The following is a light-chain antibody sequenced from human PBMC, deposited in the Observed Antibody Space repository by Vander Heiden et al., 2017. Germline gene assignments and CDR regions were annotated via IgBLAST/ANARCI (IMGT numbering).Light chain of an antibody. J-gene: IGKJ1*01. CDR3: QQSYSTPGT. V-gene: IGKV1-39*01. Sequence: DIQMTQSPSSLSASVGDRVTITCRASQSISSYLNWYQQKPGKAPKLLIYAASSLQSGVPSRFSGSGSGTDFTLTISSLQPEDFATYYWQQSYSTPGTFGNVTKVEIK. CDR1: QSISSY. CDR2: AAS.